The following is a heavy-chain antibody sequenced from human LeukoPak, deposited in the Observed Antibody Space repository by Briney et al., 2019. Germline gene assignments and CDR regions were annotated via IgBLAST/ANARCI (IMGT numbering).Heavy chain of an antibody. V-gene: IGHV4-34*01. Sequence: PSETLSLTCAVYGGSFSGYYWSWIRQPPGKGLEWIGEINHSGSTNYNPSLKSRVTISVDTSKNQFSLKLSSVTAADTAVYYCARRRRQQRYYFDYWGQGTLVTVSS. D-gene: IGHD6-13*01. J-gene: IGHJ4*02. CDR3: ARRRRQQRYYFDY. CDR2: INHSGST. CDR1: GGSFSGYY.